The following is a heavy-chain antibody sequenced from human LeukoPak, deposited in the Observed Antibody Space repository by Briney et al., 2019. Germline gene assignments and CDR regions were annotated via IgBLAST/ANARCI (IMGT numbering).Heavy chain of an antibody. V-gene: IGHV3-30-3*01. Sequence: GGSLRLSCAASGFTFSSYAMHWVRQAPGKGLEWVAVISYDGSNKYYADFVKGRFTISRDNSKNTLYLQMNSLRAEDTAVYYCARDKFIVATIDLLDYWGQGTLVTVSS. CDR3: ARDKFIVATIDLLDY. J-gene: IGHJ4*02. CDR1: GFTFSSYA. D-gene: IGHD5-12*01. CDR2: ISYDGSNK.